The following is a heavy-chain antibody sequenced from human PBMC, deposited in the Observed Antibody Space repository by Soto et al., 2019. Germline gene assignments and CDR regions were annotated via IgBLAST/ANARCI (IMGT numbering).Heavy chain of an antibody. D-gene: IGHD4-17*01. CDR3: ARGLTVTSGTTDAFDV. J-gene: IGHJ3*01. CDR1: GFNVSTTY. Sequence: EVQLVESGGGLVKPGGSLRLSCAASGFNVSTTYMTWVRQAPGKGLEWVSVIYRGGGTSSADSAKGRFTISRDNSKNTLYLQMSSLRVEDTAVYFCARGLTVTSGTTDAFDVWGPGTMVTVSS. CDR2: IYRGGGT. V-gene: IGHV3-53*01.